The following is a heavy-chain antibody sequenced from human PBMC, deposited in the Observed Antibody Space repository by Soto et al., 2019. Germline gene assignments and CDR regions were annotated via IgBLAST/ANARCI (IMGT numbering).Heavy chain of an antibody. CDR1: GYNFYSFD. CDR3: VGGNFRF. CDR2: MNPKSGNT. V-gene: IGHV1-8*02. Sequence: QVQLVQSGAEVRKPGASVKVSCKASGYNFYSFDIYWVRQATGHGLEWMGWMNPKSGNTGYAQELPGRVTMTRKTAHRTAYMELTSRTSADTGVYYCVGGNFRFWGQGTLVTVSS. J-gene: IGHJ4*02.